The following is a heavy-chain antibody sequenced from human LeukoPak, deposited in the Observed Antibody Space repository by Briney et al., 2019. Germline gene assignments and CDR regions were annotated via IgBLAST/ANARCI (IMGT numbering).Heavy chain of an antibody. J-gene: IGHJ1*01. CDR2: IKQDGSEK. D-gene: IGHD1-26*01. CDR3: ARKGQGSYWGAGYFQN. Sequence: GGSLRLSCAASGFTFSSYWMSWVRQAPGKGLEWVANIKQDGSEKYYVDSVKGRFTISRDNAKNSLYLQMNSLRADDTAVYYCARKGQGSYWGAGYFQNWGQGTLVTVSS. V-gene: IGHV3-7*03. CDR1: GFTFSSYW.